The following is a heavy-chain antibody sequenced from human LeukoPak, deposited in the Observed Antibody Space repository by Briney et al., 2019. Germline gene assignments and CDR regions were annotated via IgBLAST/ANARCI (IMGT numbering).Heavy chain of an antibody. CDR2: IKSKTDGGTT. V-gene: IGHV3-15*01. J-gene: IGHJ4*02. CDR1: GFTFSNAW. CDR3: TTDEGSGSRIFDY. D-gene: IGHD1-26*01. Sequence: GGSLRLSCAASGFTFSNAWMSWVRQAPGKGLEWVGRIKSKTDGGTTDYAAPVKGRFTISRDDSKNTLYLQMNGLKTEDTAVYYCTTDEGSGSRIFDYWGQGTLVTASS.